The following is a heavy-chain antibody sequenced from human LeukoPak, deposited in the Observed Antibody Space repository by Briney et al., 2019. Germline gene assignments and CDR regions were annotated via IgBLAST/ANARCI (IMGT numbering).Heavy chain of an antibody. CDR2: INHSGST. V-gene: IGHV4-34*01. CDR3: ARDRELGY. D-gene: IGHD1-1*01. Sequence: SETLSLTCTVYSASFSGYYWSWIRQPPGKGLEWIGEINHSGSTNYIPSLKSRVAISVDTSKNQFSLKLSSVTAADTAVYYCARDRELGYWGQGTLVTVSS. J-gene: IGHJ4*02. CDR1: SASFSGYY.